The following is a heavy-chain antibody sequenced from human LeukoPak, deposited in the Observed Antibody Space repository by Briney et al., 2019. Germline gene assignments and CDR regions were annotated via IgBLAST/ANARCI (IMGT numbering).Heavy chain of an antibody. V-gene: IGHV4-38-2*02. Sequence: SETLSLTCTVSGYSISSDYYWGWIRQPPGKGLEWIGTIYHSGSTSYNPSLKSRVTISVDTSKNQFSLKLTSVTAADTAVYFCATLVSTRYYFDYWGQGTLVTVSS. D-gene: IGHD5/OR15-5a*01. CDR2: IYHSGST. CDR1: GYSISSDYY. J-gene: IGHJ4*02. CDR3: ATLVSTRYYFDY.